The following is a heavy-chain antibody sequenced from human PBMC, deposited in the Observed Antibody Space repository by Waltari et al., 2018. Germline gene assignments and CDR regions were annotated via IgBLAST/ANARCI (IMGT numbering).Heavy chain of an antibody. CDR3: ARNIAAAVYDAFDI. Sequence: QVQLQESGPGLVKPSQTLSLTCTVPGGSISSGSYYWRWIRQPAGKGLEWTGRIYTSGSTNYNPSLKSRVTISVDTSKNQFSLKLSSVTAADTAVYYCARNIAAAVYDAFDIWGQGTMVTVSS. D-gene: IGHD6-13*01. CDR2: IYTSGST. CDR1: GGSISSGSYY. J-gene: IGHJ3*02. V-gene: IGHV4-61*02.